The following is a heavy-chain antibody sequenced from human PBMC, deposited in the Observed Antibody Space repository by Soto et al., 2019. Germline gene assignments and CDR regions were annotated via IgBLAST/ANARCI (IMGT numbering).Heavy chain of an antibody. CDR2: ISWDGGST. J-gene: IGHJ6*02. CDR3: AKADKDDGGKNGMDV. CDR1: GFTFDDYA. Sequence: GGSLRLSCAASGFTFDDYAMHWVRQAPGKGLEWVSLISWDGGSTYYADSVKGRFTISRDNSKNSLYLQMNSLRAEDTALYYCAKADKDDGGKNGMDVWGQGTTVTVSS. V-gene: IGHV3-43D*03. D-gene: IGHD4-17*01.